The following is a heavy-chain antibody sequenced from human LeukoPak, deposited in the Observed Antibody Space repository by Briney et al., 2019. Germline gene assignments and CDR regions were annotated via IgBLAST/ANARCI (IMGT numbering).Heavy chain of an antibody. CDR3: ARGGDGYPYYFDY. Sequence: SETLSLTCTVSGGSISSGGYYWSWIRQPPGKGLEWIGYIYYSGSTNYNPSLKSRVTISVDTSKNQFSLKLSSVTAADTAVYYCARGGDGYPYYFDYWGQGTLVTVSS. CDR1: GGSISSGGYY. D-gene: IGHD5-24*01. CDR2: IYYSGST. V-gene: IGHV4-61*08. J-gene: IGHJ4*02.